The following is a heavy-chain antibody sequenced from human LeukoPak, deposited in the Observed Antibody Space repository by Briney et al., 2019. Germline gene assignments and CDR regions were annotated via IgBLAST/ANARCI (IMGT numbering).Heavy chain of an antibody. D-gene: IGHD5-18*01. CDR3: AREHSYGLYYYYNGMDV. CDR2: IYNSGST. CDR1: GRSINSYY. J-gene: IGHJ6*02. Sequence: PSETLSLTCTVSGRSINSYYWSWIRQSAGKGLEWIGRIYNSGSTNYNPPLKSRVTMSVDTSKNQISLKLSSVTAADTAVYYCAREHSYGLYYYYNGMDVWGQGTTVTVSS. V-gene: IGHV4-4*07.